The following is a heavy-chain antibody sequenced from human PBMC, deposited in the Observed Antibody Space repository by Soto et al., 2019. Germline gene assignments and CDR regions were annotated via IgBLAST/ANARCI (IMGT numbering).Heavy chain of an antibody. Sequence: GGSLRLSCAASGFTFSSYAMHWVRQAPGKGLEWVAVISYDGSNKYYADSVKGRFTISRDNSKNTLYLQMNSLRAEDTAVYYCAREDSSSSGYYYYYGMDVWRQGTTVTVSS. V-gene: IGHV3-30-3*01. CDR3: AREDSSSSGYYYYYGMDV. D-gene: IGHD6-6*01. CDR1: GFTFSSYA. J-gene: IGHJ6*02. CDR2: ISYDGSNK.